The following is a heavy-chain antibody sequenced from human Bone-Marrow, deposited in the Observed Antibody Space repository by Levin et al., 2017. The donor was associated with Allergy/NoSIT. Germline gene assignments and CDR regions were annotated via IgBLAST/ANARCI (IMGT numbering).Heavy chain of an antibody. CDR1: GGSISSGDYY. D-gene: IGHD3-10*01. Sequence: SETLSLTCTVSGGSISSGDYYWSWIRQPPGKGLEWIGYIYYSGSTYYNPSLKSRVTISVDTSKNQFSLKLSSVTAADTAVYYCARGDYYGSGSYPNFLGMDVWGQGTTVTVSS. CDR2: IYYSGST. CDR3: ARGDYYGSGSYPNFLGMDV. J-gene: IGHJ6*02. V-gene: IGHV4-30-4*01.